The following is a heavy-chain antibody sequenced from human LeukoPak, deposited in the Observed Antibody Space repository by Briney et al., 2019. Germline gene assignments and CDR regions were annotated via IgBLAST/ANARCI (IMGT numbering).Heavy chain of an antibody. J-gene: IGHJ6*03. CDR3: ARGGRSNNWDYYYYYYMDV. Sequence: GASVKVSCKASGYTFTSYYMHWVRQAPGQGLEWMGWMNPNSGNTGYAQKFQGRVTITRNTSISTAYMELSSLRSEDTAVYYCARGGRSNNWDYYYYYYMDVWGKGTTVTVSS. CDR2: MNPNSGNT. CDR1: GYTFTSYY. D-gene: IGHD1-20*01. V-gene: IGHV1-8*03.